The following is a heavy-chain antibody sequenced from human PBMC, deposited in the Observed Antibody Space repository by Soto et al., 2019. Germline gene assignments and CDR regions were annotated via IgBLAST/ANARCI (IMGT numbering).Heavy chain of an antibody. CDR1: GYTFTHYG. CDR2: ISAYDGNT. D-gene: IGHD2-15*01. CDR3: ASEFCSGGNCYTYYFDP. V-gene: IGHV1-18*01. J-gene: IGHJ5*02. Sequence: EASVKVSCKASGYTFTHYGISWVRQAPGQGLEWMGWISAYDGNTNYAQKLQGRVTLTTDTSTNTAYMELRSLRSDDTAVYYCASEFCSGGNCYTYYFDPWGQGIPVTVSS.